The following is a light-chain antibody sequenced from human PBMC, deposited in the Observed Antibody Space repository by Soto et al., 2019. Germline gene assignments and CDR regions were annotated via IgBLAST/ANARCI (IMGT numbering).Light chain of an antibody. CDR2: EVS. Sequence: QSALTQPPSASGSPGQSVTISCTGTSSDVGGYNYVSWYQQHPGKAPKVMIYEVSKRPSGVPDRFSGSKSGNTASLTVSGLQAEDEADYYCSSYAGSNLVFGGGTKVTDL. CDR3: SSYAGSNLV. CDR1: SSDVGGYNY. J-gene: IGLJ2*01. V-gene: IGLV2-8*01.